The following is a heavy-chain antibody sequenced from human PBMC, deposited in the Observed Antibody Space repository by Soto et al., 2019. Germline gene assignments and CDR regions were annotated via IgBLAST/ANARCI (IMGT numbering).Heavy chain of an antibody. CDR2: ISWNSGKL. CDR3: AKDMGPFGVSTYYHYGMDV. Sequence: EVQLVESGGGLVQPGRSLRLSCAASGFTFDDYAMHWVRQAPGKGLEWVSCISWNSGKLDYADSMKGRFTISRDNAKNTLYLQINSLRTEDTAMYYCAKDMGPFGVSTYYHYGMDVWGQGTTVTVSS. D-gene: IGHD3-3*01. CDR1: GFTFDDYA. V-gene: IGHV3-9*01. J-gene: IGHJ6*02.